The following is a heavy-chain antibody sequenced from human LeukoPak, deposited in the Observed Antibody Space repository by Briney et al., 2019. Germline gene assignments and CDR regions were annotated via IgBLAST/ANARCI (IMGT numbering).Heavy chain of an antibody. CDR1: GFTFSSYS. D-gene: IGHD3-10*01. CDR3: GSGGGGIRGVIKGADY. V-gene: IGHV3-21*04. J-gene: IGHJ4*02. CDR2: ISSSSSYI. Sequence: GGSLRLSCAASGFTFSSYSMNWVRQAPGKGLEWVSSISSSSSYIYYADSVKGRFTISRDNAKNSLYMQMNSLRAQDTAVSYCGSGGGGIRGVIKGADYWGQGTLVTVSS.